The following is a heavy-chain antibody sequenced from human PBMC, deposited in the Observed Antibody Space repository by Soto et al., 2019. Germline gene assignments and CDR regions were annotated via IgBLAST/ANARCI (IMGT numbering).Heavy chain of an antibody. CDR3: ARHPHYGIWTGKTILHG. Sequence: SETLSLTCTVSGGSISSSSYYWGWIRQPPGKGLEWIGSIYYSGSTYYNPSLKSRVTISVDTSKNQFSLKLSSVPAADTAVYYCARHPHYGIWTGKTILHGWGKGTTVTVSS. CDR1: GGSISSSSYY. CDR2: IYYSGST. D-gene: IGHD3-9*01. V-gene: IGHV4-39*01. J-gene: IGHJ6*04.